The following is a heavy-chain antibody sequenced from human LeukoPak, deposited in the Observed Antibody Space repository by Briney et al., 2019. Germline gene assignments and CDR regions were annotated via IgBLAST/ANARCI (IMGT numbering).Heavy chain of an antibody. V-gene: IGHV3-48*04. CDR3: TTMYSGGLN. J-gene: IGHJ4*02. CDR2: ISSSSSTI. Sequence: GGSLRLSCAASGVTFSSYGMHRVRQAPGKGLEWVSYISSSSSTIYYADSVKGRFTISRDNAKNSLYLQMNSLKTEDTAVYYCTTMYSGGLNWGQGTLVTVSS. CDR1: GVTFSSYG. D-gene: IGHD1-26*01.